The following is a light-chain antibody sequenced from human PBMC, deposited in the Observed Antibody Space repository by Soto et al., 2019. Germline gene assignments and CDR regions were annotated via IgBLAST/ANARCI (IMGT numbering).Light chain of an antibody. J-gene: IGLJ2*01. CDR3: SSYRSGNSVV. V-gene: IGLV2-14*03. CDR2: DVN. CDR1: SSDVGGYNY. Sequence: QSALTQPASVSGSPGQSITISCTGTSSDVGGYNYVSWYQHHPGKAPKLMIYDVNNRPSGVSNRFSGSKSGNTASLTISGLQAEDEADYYCSSYRSGNSVVFGGGTQLTVL.